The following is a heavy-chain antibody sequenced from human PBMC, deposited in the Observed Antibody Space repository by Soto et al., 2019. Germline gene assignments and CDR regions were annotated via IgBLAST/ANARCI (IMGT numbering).Heavy chain of an antibody. CDR2: PTAILGTR. V-gene: IGHV1-69*01. CDR1: GDTLSHYG. CDR3: AAGDSSETWDH. D-gene: IGHD6-19*01. J-gene: IGHJ4*02. Sequence: QVQLVQSGAEVKQPGSSVKVSCKASGDTLSHYGVSWVRHVPGTGLEWMGGPTAILGTRDYAQKFQGRMTITSDESTTTSYMELNSLTSDDTAVYYGAAGDSSETWDHWGQGTLVTVSS.